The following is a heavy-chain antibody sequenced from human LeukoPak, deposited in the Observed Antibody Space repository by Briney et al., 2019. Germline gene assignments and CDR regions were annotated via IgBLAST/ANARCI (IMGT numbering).Heavy chain of an antibody. Sequence: ASVKVSCKVSGYTLTELSMHWVRQAPGKGLEWMGGFDPEDGETIYAQKFQGRVTMTEDTSTDTAHMELSSLRSEDTAVYYCVGTHYRSSTRCYKAFDYWGQGTLVTVSS. CDR3: VGTHYRSSTRCYKAFDY. D-gene: IGHD2-2*02. V-gene: IGHV1-24*01. J-gene: IGHJ4*02. CDR1: GYTLTELS. CDR2: FDPEDGET.